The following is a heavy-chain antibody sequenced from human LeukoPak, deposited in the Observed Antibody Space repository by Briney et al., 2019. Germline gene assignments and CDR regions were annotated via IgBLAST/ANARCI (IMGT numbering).Heavy chain of an antibody. CDR2: INPNSGGT. V-gene: IGHV1-2*02. CDR3: ARGGIAARLYYYCMDV. J-gene: IGHJ6*03. CDR1: GYTFTGYY. Sequence: ASVKVSCKASGYTFTGYYMHWVRQAPGQGLEWMGWINPNSGGTSYAQKFQGRVTMTRDTSISTAYMELSRLRSDDTAVYYCARGGIAARLYYYCMDVWGKGTTVTVSS. D-gene: IGHD6-6*01.